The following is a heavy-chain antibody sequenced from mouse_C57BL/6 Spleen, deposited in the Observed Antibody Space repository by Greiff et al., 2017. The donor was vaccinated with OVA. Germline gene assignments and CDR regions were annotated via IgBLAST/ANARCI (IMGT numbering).Heavy chain of an antibody. CDR3: ARKGDGSSYYFDY. Sequence: QVHLQQSGAELVKPGASVKLSCKASGYTFTSYWMHWVKQRPGQGLEWIGMIHPNSGSTNYNEKFKSKATLTVDKSSSTAYMQLSSLTSEDSAVYYCARKGDGSSYYFDYWGQGTTLTVSS. CDR2: IHPNSGST. J-gene: IGHJ2*01. D-gene: IGHD1-1*01. CDR1: GYTFTSYW. V-gene: IGHV1-64*01.